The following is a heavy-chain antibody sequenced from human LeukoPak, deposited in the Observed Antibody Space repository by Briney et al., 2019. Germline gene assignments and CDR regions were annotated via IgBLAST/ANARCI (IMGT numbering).Heavy chain of an antibody. CDR3: ARSPGGSYYFDH. D-gene: IGHD1-26*01. CDR2: IYHSGST. V-gene: IGHV4-38-2*01. CDR1: GYSISSGYY. Sequence: KPSETLSLTCAVSGYSISSGYYWGWIRQPPGKGLEWIGSIYHSGSTYYNPSLKSRVTISVDTSKNQFSLKLSSVTAADTAVYYCARSPGGSYYFDHWGQGTLVTVSS. J-gene: IGHJ4*02.